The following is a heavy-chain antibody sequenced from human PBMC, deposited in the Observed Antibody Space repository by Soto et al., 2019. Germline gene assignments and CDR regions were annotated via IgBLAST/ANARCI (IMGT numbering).Heavy chain of an antibody. CDR1: GFTFGDYA. V-gene: IGHV3-49*03. Sequence: GGSMGLSCTASGFTFGDYAMSWFHQAPGKGLEWVGFIRSKAYGGTTEYAASVKGRFTISRDDSKSIAYLQMNSLKTEDTAVYYCAKCGYDSSGRLLRYFQHWGQGTLVTVSS. J-gene: IGHJ1*01. CDR2: IRSKAYGGTT. CDR3: AKCGYDSSGRLLRYFQH. D-gene: IGHD3-22*01.